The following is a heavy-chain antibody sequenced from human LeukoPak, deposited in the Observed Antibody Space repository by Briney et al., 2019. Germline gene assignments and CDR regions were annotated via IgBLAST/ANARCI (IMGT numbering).Heavy chain of an antibody. CDR1: GGPFSGYY. CDR2: INHSGST. J-gene: IGHJ4*02. CDR3: ARGRVYFDWLSYYYFDY. V-gene: IGHV4-34*01. D-gene: IGHD3-9*01. Sequence: PSETLSLTCAVYGGPFSGYYWSWIRQPPGKGLEWIGEINHSGSTNYNPSLKSRVTISVDTSKNQFSLKLSSVTAADTAVYYCARGRVYFDWLSYYYFDYWGQGTLVTVSS.